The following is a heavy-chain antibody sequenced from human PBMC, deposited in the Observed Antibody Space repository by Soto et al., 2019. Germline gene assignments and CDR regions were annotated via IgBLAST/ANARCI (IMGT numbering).Heavy chain of an antibody. CDR1: GGSISSSSYY. CDR3: AVHLSYCSSTSCYLGLNAFDI. V-gene: IGHV4-39*01. J-gene: IGHJ3*02. D-gene: IGHD2-2*01. CDR2: IYYSGST. Sequence: SETLSLTCTVSGGSISSSSYYWGWIRQPPGKGLEWIGSIYYSGSTYYNPSLKSRVTISVDTSKNQFSLKLSSVTAADTAVYYCAVHLSYCSSTSCYLGLNAFDIWGQGTMVTVSS.